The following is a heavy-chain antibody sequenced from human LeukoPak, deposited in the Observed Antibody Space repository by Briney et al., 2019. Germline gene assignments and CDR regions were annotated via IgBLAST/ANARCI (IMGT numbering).Heavy chain of an antibody. V-gene: IGHV4-59*07. CDR3: ARGRDTAMVTPYYYYYMDV. CDR2: IYYSGST. D-gene: IGHD5-18*01. CDR1: GGSISSYY. Sequence: SDTLSLTCTVSGGSISSYYWSLLPQPPGKGLEWIGYIYYSGSTNYNPSLKSRVTISVDTSKNQFSLKLSSVTAADTAVYYCARGRDTAMVTPYYYYYMDVWGKGTTVTVSS. J-gene: IGHJ6*03.